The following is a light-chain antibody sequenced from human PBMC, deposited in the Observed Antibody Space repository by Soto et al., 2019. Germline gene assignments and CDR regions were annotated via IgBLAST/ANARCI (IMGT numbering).Light chain of an antibody. J-gene: IGLJ1*01. V-gene: IGLV1-44*01. Sequence: QLVLTQPPSASETPGQRVSISCSGSSPNIGSNTVNWYQQLPGTAPKLVIYSNNQRPSGVPDRFSGSKSGTSASLAISGLQSEDEADYYCAAWDDSLNGYYVFGTGTKLTVL. CDR1: SPNIGSNT. CDR2: SNN. CDR3: AAWDDSLNGYYV.